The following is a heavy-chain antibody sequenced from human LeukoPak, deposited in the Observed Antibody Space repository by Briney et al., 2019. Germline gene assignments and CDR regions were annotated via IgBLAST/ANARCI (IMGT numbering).Heavy chain of an antibody. J-gene: IGHJ4*02. D-gene: IGHD3-22*01. Sequence: ASVKVSCKASGYTLTELSMHWVRQAPGKGLEWMGGFDPEDGETIYAQKFQGRVTMTEDTSTDTAYMELSSLRSEDTAVYYCASRWYYYDSSGYSLGDYWGQGTLVTVSS. V-gene: IGHV1-24*01. CDR2: FDPEDGET. CDR1: GYTLTELS. CDR3: ASRWYYYDSSGYSLGDY.